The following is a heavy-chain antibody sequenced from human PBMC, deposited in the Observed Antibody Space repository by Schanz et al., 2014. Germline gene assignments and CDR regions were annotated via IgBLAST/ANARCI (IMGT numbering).Heavy chain of an antibody. D-gene: IGHD3-9*01. CDR1: GFTVSSNH. CDR2: FIVDSGNT. V-gene: IGHV3-23*04. Sequence: EGQLAESGGGLVQPGGSLRLSCAVSGFTVSSNHMSWVRQAPGKGLEWVSGFIVDSGNTYYAGSVKGRFSISRDYSKNTLYLQMNSLRAEDTAVYYGAKQIHYDILTVTRNWGQGTLVTVSS. J-gene: IGHJ4*02. CDR3: AKQIHYDILTVTRN.